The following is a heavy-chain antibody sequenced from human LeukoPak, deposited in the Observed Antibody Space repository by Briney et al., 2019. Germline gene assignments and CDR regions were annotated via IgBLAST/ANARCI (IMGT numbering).Heavy chain of an antibody. CDR3: ARRSGSYYAFDY. CDR2: ISSSSSNI. V-gene: IGHV3-21*01. Sequence: PGGSLRLSCATSGFTFSSYSMNWVRQAPGKGLEWVSFISSSSSNIYYADSVKGRFTISRDNAKNSLYLQMNSLRAEDTAVYYRARRSGSYYAFDYWGQGTLVTVSS. J-gene: IGHJ4*02. CDR1: GFTFSSYS. D-gene: IGHD3-10*01.